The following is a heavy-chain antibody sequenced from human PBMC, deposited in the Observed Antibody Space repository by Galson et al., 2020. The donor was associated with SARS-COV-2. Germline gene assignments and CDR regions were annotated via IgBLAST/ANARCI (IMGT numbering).Heavy chain of an antibody. CDR2: ISVYSGNT. D-gene: IGHD2-2*01. CDR3: ARDRVVAAGTPGEY. CDR1: GYTFNSYG. Sequence: ASVKVSCKASGYTFNSYGVNWVRRAPGQGLEWMGWISVYSGNTNYAQKFQGRVSMTADTSTSTAYMELRSLRSDDMAVYYCARDRVVAAGTPGEYWGQGTQVTVYS. V-gene: IGHV1-18*03. J-gene: IGHJ4*02.